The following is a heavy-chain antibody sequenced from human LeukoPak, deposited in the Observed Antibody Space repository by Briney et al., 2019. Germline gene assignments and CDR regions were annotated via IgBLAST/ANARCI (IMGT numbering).Heavy chain of an antibody. CDR3: ARADYDYVWGSYRQYYFDY. D-gene: IGHD3-16*02. CDR1: GFTFSSYW. CDR2: IKQDGSEK. Sequence: GGSLRLPCAASGFTFSSYWMSWVRQAPGKGLEWVANIKQDGSEKYYVDSVKGRFTISRDNAKNSLYLQMNSLRAEDTAVYYCARADYDYVWGSYRQYYFDYWGQGTLVTVSS. J-gene: IGHJ4*02. V-gene: IGHV3-7*01.